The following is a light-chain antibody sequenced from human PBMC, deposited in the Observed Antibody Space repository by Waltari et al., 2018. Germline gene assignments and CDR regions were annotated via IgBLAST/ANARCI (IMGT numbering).Light chain of an antibody. CDR3: LLSYSGARV. J-gene: IGLJ3*02. Sequence: QAVVTQEPSLPVSPGGPVTLTCRPSTGAVTRGQYPYWVQQKPGQAPVTLIYNTDNRHSWTSARFTGSLLGGKAALTVSGAQPEDEAEYYCLLSYSGARVFGGGTKLTVL. V-gene: IGLV7-46*01. CDR2: NTD. CDR1: TGAVTRGQY.